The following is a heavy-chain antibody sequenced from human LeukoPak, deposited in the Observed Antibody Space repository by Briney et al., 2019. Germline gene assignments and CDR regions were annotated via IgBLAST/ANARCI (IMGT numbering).Heavy chain of an antibody. J-gene: IGHJ4*02. D-gene: IGHD3-3*01. Sequence: GGSLRLSCAASGFTFSSYAMSWVRQAPGKGLEWVSAISGSGGSTYYADSVKGRFTISRDNSKNTLYLQMNSLRAEDTAVYYCAKDPLPYDFWSGYLKDYWGQGTLVTVSS. CDR2: ISGSGGST. CDR3: AKDPLPYDFWSGYLKDY. CDR1: GFTFSSYA. V-gene: IGHV3-23*01.